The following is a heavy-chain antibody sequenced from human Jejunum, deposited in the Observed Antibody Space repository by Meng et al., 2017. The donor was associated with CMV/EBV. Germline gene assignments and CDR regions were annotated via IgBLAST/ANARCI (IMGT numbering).Heavy chain of an antibody. CDR3: ARAPIRASRRNFFDP. Sequence: QLLRSCPGLVKPSETLSLTCSVSGGSISTGDYFWGWIRQPPGKGLEWIGSISYIGNTFFNPSLKTRVSISADTSKNQFSLNVNSLTAADTAVYYCARAPIRASRRNFFDPWGQGTLVTVSS. CDR1: GGSISTGDYF. CDR2: ISYIGNT. D-gene: IGHD1-14*01. J-gene: IGHJ5*02. V-gene: IGHV4-39*07.